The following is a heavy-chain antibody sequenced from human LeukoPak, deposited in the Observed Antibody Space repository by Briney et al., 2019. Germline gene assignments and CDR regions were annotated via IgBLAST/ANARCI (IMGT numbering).Heavy chain of an antibody. CDR1: GFTFSSYY. V-gene: IGHV3-74*01. D-gene: IGHD1-1*01. CDR3: ARAGNYYFEY. CDR2: IKSDGSVT. Sequence: GGSLRLSCAASGFTFSSYYMHWVRQAPGKGLVWVSRIKSDGSVTGYADSVKGRFAISRDNAKNTMYLQMNSLRAEDTAVYYCARAGNYYFEYWGQGTLVTVSS. J-gene: IGHJ4*02.